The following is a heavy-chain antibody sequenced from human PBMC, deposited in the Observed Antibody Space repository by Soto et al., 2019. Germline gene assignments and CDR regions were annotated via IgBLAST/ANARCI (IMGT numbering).Heavy chain of an antibody. CDR2: IGGSGGNT. J-gene: IGHJ4*02. D-gene: IGHD4-4*01. CDR1: GFIFNAYA. CDR3: ARVASDYINSADH. V-gene: IGHV3-23*01. Sequence: EVQLLESGGGLVQPGGSLRLSCAASGFIFNAYAMTWVRQAPGKGLEWVSAIGGSGGNTYYAASVKGRFTISRDNSKDTVDLEMNRLRVYDTAVYFCARVASDYINSADHWGQGILVTVSS.